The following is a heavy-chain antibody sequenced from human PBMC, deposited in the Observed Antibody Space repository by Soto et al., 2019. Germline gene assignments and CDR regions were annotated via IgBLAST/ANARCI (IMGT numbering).Heavy chain of an antibody. D-gene: IGHD2-2*01. CDR3: ARSLGQLPYYFGLDV. CDR1: GYTFTSHD. V-gene: IGHV1-8*01. CDR2: MNPNRGNT. Sequence: WASVKVSCKASGYTFTSHDIHWVRQATGQGLEWMGWMNPNRGNTGYARRFQGRITMTRNTSISTAYMELRSPTSEDTAVYYCARSLGQLPYYFGLDVWGQGTTVTVSS. J-gene: IGHJ6*02.